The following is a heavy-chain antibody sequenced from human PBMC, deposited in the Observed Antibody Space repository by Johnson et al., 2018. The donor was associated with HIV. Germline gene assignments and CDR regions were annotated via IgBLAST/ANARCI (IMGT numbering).Heavy chain of an antibody. Sequence: QVQLVESGGGVVQPGRSLRLSCAASGFTFSSYAMHWVRQAPGKGLEWVAVISYDGSNKYSADSVKGRFTISRDNSKNTLYLQMNSLRSEDTAVYYCAREEGVGDDYGGKSAFDIWGQGTMVTVSS. V-gene: IGHV3-30-3*01. J-gene: IGHJ3*02. CDR3: AREEGVGDDYGGKSAFDI. D-gene: IGHD4-23*01. CDR1: GFTFSSYA. CDR2: ISYDGSNK.